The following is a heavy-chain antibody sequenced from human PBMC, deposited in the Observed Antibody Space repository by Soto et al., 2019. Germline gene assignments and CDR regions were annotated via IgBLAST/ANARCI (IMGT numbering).Heavy chain of an antibody. J-gene: IGHJ6*03. CDR2: IKSKTDGGTT. Sequence: GGPLRLPGAAFGFTFVNAWMSWVRKAQGRGLEWVGGIKSKTDGGTTDYAAPVKGRFTISRDDSKNTLYLQMNSLKTEDTAVYYCTTDWTPPYYYYYMDVWGKGTTVTVS. D-gene: IGHD3-3*01. V-gene: IGHV3-15*01. CDR3: TTDWTPPYYYYYMDV. CDR1: GFTFVNAW.